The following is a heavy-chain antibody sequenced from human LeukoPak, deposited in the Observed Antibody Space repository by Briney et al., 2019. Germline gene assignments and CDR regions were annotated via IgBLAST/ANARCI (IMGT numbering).Heavy chain of an antibody. V-gene: IGHV1-8*01. CDR2: MNPNSGNT. Sequence: ASVKVSCKASGYTFTSYDINWVRQATGQGLEWMGWMNPNSGNTGYAQKFQGRVTMTRNTSISTAYMELSSLRSEDTAVYYCGRAKTLVVVAAMGYWGQGTLVTVSS. CDR3: GRAKTLVVVAAMGY. D-gene: IGHD2-15*01. CDR1: GYTFTSYD. J-gene: IGHJ4*02.